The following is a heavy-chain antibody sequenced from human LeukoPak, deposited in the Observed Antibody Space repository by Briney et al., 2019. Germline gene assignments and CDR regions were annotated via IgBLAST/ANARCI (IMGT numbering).Heavy chain of an antibody. J-gene: IGHJ4*02. CDR1: GFTFSTIG. V-gene: IGHV3-7*01. Sequence: GGSLRLSCAPPGFTFSTIGMSGGGQGQGRGWGCVANIKQDGGEKYFADSVRGRFTISRDNAKTSLYLQMDSLRAEDTAVYYCARGGGPAFDYWGQGTLVTVSS. CDR3: ARGGGPAFDY. CDR2: IKQDGGEK.